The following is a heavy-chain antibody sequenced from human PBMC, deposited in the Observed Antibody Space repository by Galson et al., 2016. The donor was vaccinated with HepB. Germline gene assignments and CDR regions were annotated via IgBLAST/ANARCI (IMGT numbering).Heavy chain of an antibody. CDR2: IGGGGGSP. Sequence: SLRLSCAASGFTFSNFAMSWVRQAPGKGLEWVSAIGGGGGSPSYADSVKGRFTISRDNSKNTLYLEMNSLRAEDTAVYYCARAWGNYGMDVWGQGTTVTVS. CDR1: GFTFSNFA. J-gene: IGHJ6*02. D-gene: IGHD7-27*01. V-gene: IGHV3-23*01. CDR3: ARAWGNYGMDV.